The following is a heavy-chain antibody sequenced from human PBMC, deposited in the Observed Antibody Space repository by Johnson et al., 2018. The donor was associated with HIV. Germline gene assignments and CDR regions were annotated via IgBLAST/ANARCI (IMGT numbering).Heavy chain of an antibody. CDR1: GFSFSDYF. D-gene: IGHD3-10*01. CDR3: AKDWYDGSGSPDFVHGIRDDDAFDI. V-gene: IGHV3-11*01. CDR2: ISRGGSSASVI. Sequence: QVQLVESGGGLVKPGGSLRLSCAASGFSFSDYFVSWIRQAPGKGLEWVSYISRGGSSASVIYYADSVKGRFTVSRDNSKNTLYLQMNSLRAEDTAVYYCAKDWYDGSGSPDFVHGIRDDDAFDIWGQGTMVTVSS. J-gene: IGHJ3*02.